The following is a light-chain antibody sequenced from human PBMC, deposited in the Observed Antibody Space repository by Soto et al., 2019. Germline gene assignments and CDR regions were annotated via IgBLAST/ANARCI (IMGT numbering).Light chain of an antibody. J-gene: IGLJ2*01. Sequence: QSVLTQPASVSGSPGQSITISCTGTSSDAGSYNLVSWYQQHPGKAPKLMIYEVSKRPSGVSNRFSGSKFGNTASLTISGLQAEDEADYYCCSYAGSSTLVFGGGTKLTVL. V-gene: IGLV2-23*02. CDR2: EVS. CDR3: CSYAGSSTLV. CDR1: SSDAGSYNL.